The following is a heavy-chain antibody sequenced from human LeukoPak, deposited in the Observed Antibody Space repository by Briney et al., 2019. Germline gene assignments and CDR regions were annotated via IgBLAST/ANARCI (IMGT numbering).Heavy chain of an antibody. Sequence: PGGSLRLSCAASGFNFSSYAMHWVRQAPGKGLEWVAVISYDGSNKYYADSVKGRFTIYRDNSKNTLYLQMNSLRAEDTAVYYCARSGGLRNGMDVWGQGTTVTVSS. CDR2: ISYDGSNK. V-gene: IGHV3-30-3*01. CDR1: GFNFSSYA. J-gene: IGHJ6*02. CDR3: ARSGGLRNGMDV. D-gene: IGHD1-14*01.